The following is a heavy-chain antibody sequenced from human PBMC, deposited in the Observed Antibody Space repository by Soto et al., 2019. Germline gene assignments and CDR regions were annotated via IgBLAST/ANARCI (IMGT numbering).Heavy chain of an antibody. V-gene: IGHV3-7*05. CDR1: GFTFNNYW. CDR2: IKQDESER. J-gene: IGHJ4*02. D-gene: IGHD6-19*01. CDR3: ARSATVGVAVAGDY. Sequence: GGSLRLSCAASGFTFNNYWMNWVRQAPGKGLEWVANIKQDESERNHVDSVKGRLTISRDNTRNSLYLQMNSLRVDDTAVYYCARSATVGVAVAGDYWGQGTLVTVSS.